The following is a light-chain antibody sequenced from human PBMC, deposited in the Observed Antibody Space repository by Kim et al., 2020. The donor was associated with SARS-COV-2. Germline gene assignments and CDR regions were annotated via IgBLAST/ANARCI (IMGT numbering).Light chain of an antibody. Sequence: GLTHTTSYTGTKSYMSSYNGDSRYQQHPGKTTKLMIYDIYKRPSGVSNRFSGSKSGITASMTISGLQAEDEAAYYCSSYTSSSTVVFGGGTKVTVL. CDR2: DIY. V-gene: IGLV2-14*03. CDR1: KSYMSSYNG. CDR3: SSYTSSSTVV. J-gene: IGLJ2*01.